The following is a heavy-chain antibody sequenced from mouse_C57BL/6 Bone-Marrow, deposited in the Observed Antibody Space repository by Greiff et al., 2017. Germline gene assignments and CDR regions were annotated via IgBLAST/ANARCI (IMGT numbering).Heavy chain of an antibody. V-gene: IGHV1-54*01. D-gene: IGHD2-4*01. CDR2: INPGSGGT. CDR3: AREDDYDFDY. Sequence: QVQLKESGAELVRPGTSVKVSCKASGYAFTNYLIEWVKQRPGQGLEWIGVINPGSGGTNYNEKFKGKATLTADKSSSTAYMQLSSLTSEDSAVYFCAREDDYDFDYWGQGTTLTVSS. CDR1: GYAFTNYL. J-gene: IGHJ2*01.